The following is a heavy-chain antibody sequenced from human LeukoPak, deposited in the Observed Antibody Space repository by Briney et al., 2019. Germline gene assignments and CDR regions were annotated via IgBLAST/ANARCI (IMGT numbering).Heavy chain of an antibody. CDR2: INPNSGGT. D-gene: IGHD2-15*01. CDR1: GYTFTGYY. Sequence: ASVKVSCKASGYTFTGYYMHWVRQAPGQGLEWMGRINPNSGGTNYAQKFQGRVTMTRDTSISTAYMELSRLRSDDPAVYYCASSVAGDYFDYWRQGTLVTVSS. J-gene: IGHJ4*02. V-gene: IGHV1-2*06. CDR3: ASSVAGDYFDY.